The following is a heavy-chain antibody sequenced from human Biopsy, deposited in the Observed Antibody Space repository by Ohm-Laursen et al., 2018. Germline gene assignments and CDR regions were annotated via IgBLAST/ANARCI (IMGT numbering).Heavy chain of an antibody. D-gene: IGHD6-13*01. CDR2: IIPMFGTA. CDR3: AKGHSNWFRYLQY. J-gene: IGHJ1*01. CDR1: GGTLSSYA. Sequence: SSVKVSCKASGGTLSSYAITWVRQAPGQGLEWMGGIIPMFGTANYAQKFQGRVTITADKSTSTAYMELSRLRSEDTAIYYCAKGHSNWFRYLQYWGQGTLVTVSS. V-gene: IGHV1-69*06.